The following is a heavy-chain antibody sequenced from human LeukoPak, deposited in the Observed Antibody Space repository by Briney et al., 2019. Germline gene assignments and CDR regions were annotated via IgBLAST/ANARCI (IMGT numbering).Heavy chain of an antibody. CDR3: YTSITDY. J-gene: IGHJ4*02. CDR2: IRSKIDGGAT. CDR1: GFTMNSFW. V-gene: IGHV3-15*07. Sequence: GGSLRLSCVVSGFTMNSFWMNWVRQAPGKGLEWVGRIRSKIDGGATDYAAPVKGRFTISRDDSKNTLYLQINSLKIEDTAMYYCYTSITDYWGQGTLVTVSS. D-gene: IGHD2-21*01.